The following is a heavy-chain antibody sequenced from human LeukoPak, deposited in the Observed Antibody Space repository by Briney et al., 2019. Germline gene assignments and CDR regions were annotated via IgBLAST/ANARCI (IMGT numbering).Heavy chain of an antibody. CDR3: ARGVYIAAAQYGY. D-gene: IGHD6-13*01. CDR2: IYYSGTT. V-gene: IGHV4-59*13. Sequence: PGGSLRLSCAASGFTFSSYAMSWIRQPPGKGLEWIGYIYYSGTTNYNPSLKSRVTISVDTSKNQFFLKLRSVTAADTAVYYCARGVYIAAAQYGYWGQGTLVTVSS. CDR1: GFTFSSYA. J-gene: IGHJ4*02.